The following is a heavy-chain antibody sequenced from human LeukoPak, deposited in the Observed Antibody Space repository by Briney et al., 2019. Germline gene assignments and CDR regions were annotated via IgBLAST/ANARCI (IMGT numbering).Heavy chain of an antibody. CDR3: ARTLPNYYYGMDV. J-gene: IGHJ6*02. V-gene: IGHV1-2*02. CDR2: INPNSGDT. D-gene: IGHD1-26*01. CDR1: EYTFAAYY. Sequence: GASVKSPCKVSEYTFAAYYMHWGRKAPEQGLGWRGWINPNSGDTNYAQKFQGRATMTRDTSISTAYMEVSRLRSDDTAVYYCARTLPNYYYGMDVWGQGTTVTVSS.